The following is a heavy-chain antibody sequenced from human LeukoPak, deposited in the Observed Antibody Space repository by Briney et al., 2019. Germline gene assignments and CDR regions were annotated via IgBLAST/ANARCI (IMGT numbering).Heavy chain of an antibody. D-gene: IGHD3-22*01. CDR1: GFTFSSYA. V-gene: IGHV3-23*01. Sequence: GGSLRLSCAASGFTFSSYAMSWVRQAPGKGLEWVSAISGSGGSTYYADSVKGRFTISRDNFKNTLYLQMNSLRAEDTAVYYCARENTIGPYYYDSSGYYYLSNGMDVWGQGTTVTVSS. CDR3: ARENTIGPYYYDSSGYYYLSNGMDV. J-gene: IGHJ6*02. CDR2: ISGSGGST.